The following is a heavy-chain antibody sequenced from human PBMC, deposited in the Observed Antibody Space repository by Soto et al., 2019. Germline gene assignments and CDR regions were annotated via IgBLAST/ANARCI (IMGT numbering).Heavy chain of an antibody. CDR1: GGTFSSYT. J-gene: IGHJ4*02. Sequence: SVKVSCKASGGTFSSYTISWVRQAPGQGLEWMGRIIPILGIANYAQKFQGRVTITADKSTSTAYMELSSLRSEDTAVYYCARGLERGYSYFDYWGQGALVTVSS. V-gene: IGHV1-69*02. CDR3: ARGLERGYSYFDY. CDR2: IIPILGIA. D-gene: IGHD5-18*01.